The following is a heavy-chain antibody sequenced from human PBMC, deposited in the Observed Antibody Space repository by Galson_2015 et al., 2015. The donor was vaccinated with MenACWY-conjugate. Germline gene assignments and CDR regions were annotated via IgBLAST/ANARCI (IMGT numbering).Heavy chain of an antibody. CDR3: ARRYVGATTRYFDY. J-gene: IGHJ4*02. CDR2: INHSGST. D-gene: IGHD1-26*01. Sequence: SETLSLTCAVYGGSFSGYYWSWIRQPPGKGLEWIGGINHSGSTNYNPSLKSRVTISVDTSKNQFSLKLSSVTAADTAVYYCARRYVGATTRYFDYWGQGTLVTVSS. V-gene: IGHV4-34*01. CDR1: GGSFSGYY.